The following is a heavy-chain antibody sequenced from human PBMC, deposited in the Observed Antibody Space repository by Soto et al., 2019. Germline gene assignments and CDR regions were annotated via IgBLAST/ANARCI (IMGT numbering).Heavy chain of an antibody. D-gene: IGHD3-16*01. CDR3: TKGGTVPFDY. J-gene: IGHJ4*02. CDR1: GIAFSRYA. Sequence: QVEFMQSGGGVVQPGRSLRLSCATSGIAFSRYAMHWVRQAPGKRMEWVEVVFFDGNNKYYGVSVKGRFTASRDNSKNTTHLQMNGLRPEDSGVYYCTKGGTVPFDYWGQGSLVSVSS. CDR2: VFFDGNNK. V-gene: IGHV3-30*18.